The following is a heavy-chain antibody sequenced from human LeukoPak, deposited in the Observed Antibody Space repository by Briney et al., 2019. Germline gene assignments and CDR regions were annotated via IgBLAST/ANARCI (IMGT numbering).Heavy chain of an antibody. D-gene: IGHD1-26*01. Sequence: RASVKVSCKASGYTFTGYYMHWVRQAPGQGLEWMGWINPNSGSTGYAQKFQGRVTMTRDMSTSTDYMELSSLRSEDTAIYYCARDNSVGDNAWWFDPWGQGTLVTVSS. V-gene: IGHV1-2*02. CDR3: ARDNSVGDNAWWFDP. J-gene: IGHJ5*02. CDR1: GYTFTGYY. CDR2: INPNSGST.